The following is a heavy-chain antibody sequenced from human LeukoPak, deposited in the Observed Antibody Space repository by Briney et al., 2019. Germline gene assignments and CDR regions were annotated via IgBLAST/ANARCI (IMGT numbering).Heavy chain of an antibody. D-gene: IGHD2-2*01. J-gene: IGHJ6*03. Sequence: ASVKVSCKASGYPFIGNYIHWVRQAPGQGLEWMGWISAYNGNTNYAQKLQGRVTMTTDTSTSTAYMELRSLRSDDTAVYYCAFGRSTTNYYYYMDVWGKGTTVTVSS. CDR3: AFGRSTTNYYYYMDV. V-gene: IGHV1-18*04. CDR2: ISAYNGNT. CDR1: GYPFIGNY.